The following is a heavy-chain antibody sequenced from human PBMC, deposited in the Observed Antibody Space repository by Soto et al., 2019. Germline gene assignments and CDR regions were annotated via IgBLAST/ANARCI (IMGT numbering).Heavy chain of an antibody. D-gene: IGHD5-12*01. J-gene: IGHJ6*04. V-gene: IGHV1-69*13. CDR1: GGTFSSYA. Sequence: SVKVSCKASGGTFSSYAISWVRQAPGQGLEWMGGIIPIFGTANYAQKFQGRVTITADESTSTAYMELSSLRSEDTAVYYCARARGYSGYDEDYYGMDVWGKGTTVTVS. CDR2: IIPIFGTA. CDR3: ARARGYSGYDEDYYGMDV.